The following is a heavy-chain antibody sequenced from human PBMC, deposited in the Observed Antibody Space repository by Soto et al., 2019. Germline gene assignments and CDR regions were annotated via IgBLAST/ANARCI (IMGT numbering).Heavy chain of an antibody. Sequence: GGSLRLSCAASGFTFSSYGMHWVRQAPGKGLEWVAVIWYDGSNKYYADSVKGRFTISRDNSKNTLYLQMNSLRAEDTAVYYCGSGGYSYGPFDYWGQGTLVTVSS. J-gene: IGHJ4*02. CDR2: IWYDGSNK. CDR1: GFTFSSYG. V-gene: IGHV3-33*01. D-gene: IGHD5-18*01. CDR3: GSGGYSYGPFDY.